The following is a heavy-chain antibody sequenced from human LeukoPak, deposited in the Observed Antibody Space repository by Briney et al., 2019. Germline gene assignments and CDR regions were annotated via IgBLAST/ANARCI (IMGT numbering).Heavy chain of an antibody. D-gene: IGHD6-19*01. J-gene: IGHJ3*02. CDR1: GSAISSGDYY. V-gene: IGHV4-30-4*01. CDR3: ARVSIAVAGLHDAFDI. CDR2: IYYSGST. Sequence: SETLSLTCTVPGSAISSGDYYWSWIRQPPGKGLEGIGYIYYSGSTYYNPSLKSRVTISVDTSKYQFSLKLSSVTAADTAVYYCARVSIAVAGLHDAFDIWGQGTMVTVSS.